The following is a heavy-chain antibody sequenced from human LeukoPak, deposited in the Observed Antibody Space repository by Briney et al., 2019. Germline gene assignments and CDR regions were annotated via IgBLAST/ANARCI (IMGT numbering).Heavy chain of an antibody. CDR3: AGGRGYSYGPKEP. J-gene: IGHJ5*02. CDR2: IIPIFGTA. Sequence: ASVKVSCKASGGTFISYAISWVRQAPGQGLEWMGGIIPIFGTANYAQKFPGRVTITADESTSTAYMELSSLRSEDTAVYYCAGGRGYSYGPKEPWGQGTLVTVSS. D-gene: IGHD5-18*01. CDR1: GGTFISYA. V-gene: IGHV1-69*13.